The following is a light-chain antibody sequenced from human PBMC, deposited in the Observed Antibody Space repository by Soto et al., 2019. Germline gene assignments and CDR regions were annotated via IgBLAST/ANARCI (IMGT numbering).Light chain of an antibody. CDR1: GRDIGAYDY. J-gene: IGLJ1*01. Sequence: QSALTQPASVSGSPGQSIPISCTGSGRDIGAYDYVSWYQQHPGKAPKLIIYGVKNRPSGVSNRFSASKSAFTASLTISGLQSEDEADYYCSSYTTSYFYVFGPGTKLTVL. V-gene: IGLV2-14*01. CDR3: SSYTTSYFYV. CDR2: GVK.